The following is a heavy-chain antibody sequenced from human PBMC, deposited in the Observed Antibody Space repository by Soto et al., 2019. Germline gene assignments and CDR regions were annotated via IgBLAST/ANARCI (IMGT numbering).Heavy chain of an antibody. Sequence: QVQLVESGGGVVQPGTSLSLSCAASEFTFSNYGIHWVRQAPGKGLEWVAVISFDGTKKYYAGSVKGRFASSRDNSKNTVYLEMNSLRVEDTAVYYCAKDFAVVTGKDFYYAMDVWGQGTMVTVSS. CDR3: AKDFAVVTGKDFYYAMDV. J-gene: IGHJ6*02. V-gene: IGHV3-30*18. CDR2: ISFDGTKK. D-gene: IGHD2-21*02. CDR1: EFTFSNYG.